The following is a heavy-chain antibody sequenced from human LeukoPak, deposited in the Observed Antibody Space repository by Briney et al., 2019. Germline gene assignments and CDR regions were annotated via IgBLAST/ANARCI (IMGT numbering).Heavy chain of an antibody. J-gene: IGHJ3*02. CDR2: IRYDGSNK. CDR3: ATLRFLEWLLLGDDAFDI. V-gene: IGHV3-30*02. D-gene: IGHD3-3*01. CDR1: GFTFSSYA. Sequence: GGSLRLSCAASGFTFSSYAMSWVRQAPGKGLEWVAFIRYDGSNKYYADSVKGRFTISRDNSKNTLYLQMNSLRAEDTAVYYCATLRFLEWLLLGDDAFDIWGQGTMVTVSS.